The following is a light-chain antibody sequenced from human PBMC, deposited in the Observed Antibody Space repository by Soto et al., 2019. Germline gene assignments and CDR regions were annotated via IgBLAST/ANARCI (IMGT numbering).Light chain of an antibody. CDR2: DAS. Sequence: EIVLTQSPGTLSLSPGERATLSCRASQSVSSSYLAWFQQKPGQAPRLLTYDASSRATGIPDRFSGSGFGTDFTLTISRLEPEDFAVYYCQQYGSSPFNFGPGTKVDIK. V-gene: IGKV3-20*01. J-gene: IGKJ3*01. CDR1: QSVSSSY. CDR3: QQYGSSPFN.